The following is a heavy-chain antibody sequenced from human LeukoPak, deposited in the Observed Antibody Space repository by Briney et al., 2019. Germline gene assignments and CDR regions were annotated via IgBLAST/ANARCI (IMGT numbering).Heavy chain of an antibody. V-gene: IGHV4-39*01. CDR3: ARRRTYDILTGYPQYYSDY. CDR2: IYYSGNT. D-gene: IGHD3-9*01. CDR1: GGSISTSPYY. J-gene: IGHJ4*02. Sequence: SETPSLTCSVSGGSISTSPYYWGWIRQPPRKGLEWIGDIYYSGNTYYNPSLKSRVTISVDTSKNQVSLKVTSVTAADTALYYCARRRTYDILTGYPQYYSDYWGQGALVTVSS.